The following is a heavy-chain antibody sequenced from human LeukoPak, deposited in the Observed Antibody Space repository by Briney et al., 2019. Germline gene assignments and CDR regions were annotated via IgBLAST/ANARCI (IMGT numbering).Heavy chain of an antibody. V-gene: IGHV3-11*01. CDR2: LTTSGSTI. Sequence: GGSLRLSCAASGFTLSDYYMSWIRRAPGKGLEWVSYLTTSGSTIYYADSVKGRVTISRDNAKNSLYLQMNSLRVEDTAVYYCARGPMEIYGMDVWGQGTTVTVSS. D-gene: IGHD1-1*01. CDR3: ARGPMEIYGMDV. CDR1: GFTLSDYY. J-gene: IGHJ6*02.